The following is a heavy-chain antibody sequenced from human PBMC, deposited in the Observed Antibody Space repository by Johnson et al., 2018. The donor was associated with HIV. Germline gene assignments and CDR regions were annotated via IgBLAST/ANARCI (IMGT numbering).Heavy chain of an antibody. CDR3: AKDLYSSSWTNDAFDI. V-gene: IGHV3-9*01. CDR1: GFTFDDYA. Sequence: VQLVESGGGLVQPGRSLRLSCAASGFTFDDYAMHWVRQAPGKGLEWVSGISWNSGSIGYADSVKGRFTISRDNSKNTLYLQMNRLRAEDTAVYYCAKDLYSSSWTNDAFDIW. J-gene: IGHJ3*02. CDR2: ISWNSGSI. D-gene: IGHD6-13*01.